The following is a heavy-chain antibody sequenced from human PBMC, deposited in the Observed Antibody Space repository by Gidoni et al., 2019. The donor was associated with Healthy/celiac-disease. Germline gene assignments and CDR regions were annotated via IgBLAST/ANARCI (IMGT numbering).Heavy chain of an antibody. D-gene: IGHD5-12*01. CDR1: GGSISSYS. CDR2: IYDSGST. V-gene: IGHV4-59*08. J-gene: IGHJ4*02. CDR3: ARHGGYSGYDSPLDY. Sequence: QVQLQESGPGLVKPSETLSLTCTVSGGSISSYSWSWLRQPPGKGLEWIGYIYDSGSTNYNPSLKSRVTISVDTSKNQFSLKLSSVTAADTAVYYCARHGGYSGYDSPLDYWGQGTLVTVSS.